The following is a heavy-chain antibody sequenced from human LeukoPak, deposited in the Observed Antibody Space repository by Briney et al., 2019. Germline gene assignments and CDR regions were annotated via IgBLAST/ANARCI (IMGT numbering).Heavy chain of an antibody. V-gene: IGHV3-23*01. D-gene: IGHD2-8*02. Sequence: PGESLRLSCAASGFTFSSYGMSWVRQAPGKGLEWVSAISGSGGSTYYADSVRGRFTISRDNSKSTLSLQMNSLRAEDTAIYYCATYRQVLLPFESWGQGTLVTVSS. CDR1: GFTFSSYG. CDR2: ISGSGGST. CDR3: ATYRQVLLPFES. J-gene: IGHJ4*02.